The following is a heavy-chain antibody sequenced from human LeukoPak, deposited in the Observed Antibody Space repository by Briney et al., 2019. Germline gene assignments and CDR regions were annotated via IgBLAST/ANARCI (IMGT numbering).Heavy chain of an antibody. CDR1: GGSISSYY. CDR2: IYYSGST. CDR3: ARSYSDYYYGMDV. J-gene: IGHJ6*02. D-gene: IGHD1-26*01. Sequence: SETLSLTCTVSGGSISSYYWSWLRQPPGKGLEWIGYIYYSGSTNYNPSLKSRVTISVDTSKNQFSLKLSSVTAADTAVYYCARSYSDYYYGMDVWGQGTTVTVSS. V-gene: IGHV4-59*08.